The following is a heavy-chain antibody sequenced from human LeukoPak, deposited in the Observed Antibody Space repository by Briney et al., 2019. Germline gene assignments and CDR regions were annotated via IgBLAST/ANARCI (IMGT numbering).Heavy chain of an antibody. D-gene: IGHD5-12*01. CDR2: IYHSGNT. J-gene: IGHJ3*02. CDR1: GYSISTSYY. V-gene: IGHV4-38-2*02. Sequence: PSETLSLTCTVSGYSISTSYYWGWIRQPPGKGLEWIGSIYHSGNTYYNPSLKSRVTISVDTSKNQFSLKLNSVTAADTAVYYCARDHRGYEAFDIWGQGTMVTVSS. CDR3: ARDHRGYEAFDI.